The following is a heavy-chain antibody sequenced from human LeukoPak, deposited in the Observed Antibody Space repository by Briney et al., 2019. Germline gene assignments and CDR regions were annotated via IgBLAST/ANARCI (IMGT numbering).Heavy chain of an antibody. V-gene: IGHV1-46*01. CDR2: INPSGGRSDST. Sequence: ASVKVSCKASGNTFTSDYMHWVRQAPGQGLEWMGVINPSGGRSDSTKSAQKFHVRLTVTSDTSSSTVYIELSSLKSEGPAGDFWARSPMMFCTATGCGGSCFDPWGLGTLVTVS. CDR1: GNTFTSDY. J-gene: IGHJ5*02. D-gene: IGHD1-1*01. CDR3: ARSPMMFCTATGCGGSCFDP.